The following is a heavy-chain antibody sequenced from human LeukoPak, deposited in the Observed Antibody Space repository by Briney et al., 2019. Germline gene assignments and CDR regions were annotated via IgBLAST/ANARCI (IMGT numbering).Heavy chain of an antibody. CDR2: ISSSGGST. CDR3: VKPYSGSYYGYFDY. V-gene: IGHV3-64D*06. CDR1: GFSFAYYA. D-gene: IGHD1-26*01. J-gene: IGHJ4*02. Sequence: PGGSLRLSCAASGFSFAYYAMHWVRQAPGKGLEYVSAISSSGGSTYYADSVKGRFTISRDNSKNTLYLQMSSLRAEDTAVYYCVKPYSGSYYGYFDYWGQGTLVTVSS.